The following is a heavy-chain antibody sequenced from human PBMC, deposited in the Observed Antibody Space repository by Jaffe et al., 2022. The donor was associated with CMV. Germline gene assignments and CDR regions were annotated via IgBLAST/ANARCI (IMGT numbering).Heavy chain of an antibody. CDR1: GFRFNTYS. Sequence: EVQLVESGGGLVKPGGSLRLSCAASGFRFNTYSMNWVRQAPGKGLEWVSFISSSSSYTYYADPVKGRFTISRDNAKNSVYLQMNSLSAEDTAVYYCARDYYCTNGVCYTDAFDIWGQGTMVTVSS. V-gene: IGHV3-21*01. CDR3: ARDYYCTNGVCYTDAFDI. CDR2: ISSSSSYT. D-gene: IGHD2-8*01. J-gene: IGHJ3*02.